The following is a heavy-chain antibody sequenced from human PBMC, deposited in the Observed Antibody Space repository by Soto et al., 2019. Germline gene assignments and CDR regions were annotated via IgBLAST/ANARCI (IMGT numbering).Heavy chain of an antibody. CDR3: ERYRSGSNYGMDV. D-gene: IGHD5-12*01. CDR2: IYPGDSDT. CDR1: GYSFTSYW. J-gene: IGHJ6*02. Sequence: GESLKISCKGSGYSFTSYWIGWVRQMPGKGLEWMGIIYPGDSDTRYSPSFQGQVTISADKSISTAYLQWSSLKASDTAMYYCERYRSGSNYGMDVWGQGTTVTVSS. V-gene: IGHV5-51*01.